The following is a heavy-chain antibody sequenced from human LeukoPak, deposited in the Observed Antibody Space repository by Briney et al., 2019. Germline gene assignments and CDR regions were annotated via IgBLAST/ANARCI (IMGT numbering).Heavy chain of an antibody. J-gene: IGHJ4*02. CDR2: ISWNSADI. Sequence: PGGSLRLSCAASGFTFDDYAMHWVRQVPGKGLEWVSGISWNSADIGYADSVKGRFTISRDNAKKSLYLQMNSLRPEDTAFHYCEKDTLSAYYDSSGSYPFFDSWGQGTLVSVSS. CDR3: EKDTLSAYYDSSGSYPFFDS. D-gene: IGHD3-22*01. V-gene: IGHV3-9*01. CDR1: GFTFDDYA.